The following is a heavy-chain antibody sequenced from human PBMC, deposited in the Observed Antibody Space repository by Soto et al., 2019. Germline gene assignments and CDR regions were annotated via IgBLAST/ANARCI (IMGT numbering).Heavy chain of an antibody. J-gene: IGHJ4*02. V-gene: IGHV5-51*01. CDR1: GYTFTNYW. CDR2: IYPGDSDT. D-gene: IGHD4-17*01. Sequence: PGESLKISCKGSGYTFTNYWIGWVRQMPGKGPEWMGIIYPGDSDTKYNPSFQGQVTISADKSITTTYLQWSSLKASDTAIYYCAASIFYYGMDYWGQGTLVTVSS. CDR3: AASIFYYGMDY.